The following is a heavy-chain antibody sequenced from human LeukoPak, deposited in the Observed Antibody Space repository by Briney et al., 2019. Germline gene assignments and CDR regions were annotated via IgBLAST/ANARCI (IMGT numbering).Heavy chain of an antibody. D-gene: IGHD3-22*01. CDR1: GYSFTSNW. V-gene: IGHV5-51*01. CDR2: IYPADSDT. Sequence: ESLRISCKASGYSFTSNWIGWVRQMPGKGLEWMGIIYPADSDTRYSPSFQGQVTISADKSVRTAYLQWSSLKASDTAMYYCARPNITSYYDSRGYDAFDVWGQGTMVTVSS. CDR3: ARPNITSYYDSRGYDAFDV. J-gene: IGHJ3*01.